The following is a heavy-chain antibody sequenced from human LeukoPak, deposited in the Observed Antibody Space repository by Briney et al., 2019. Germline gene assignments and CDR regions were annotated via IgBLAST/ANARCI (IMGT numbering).Heavy chain of an antibody. CDR1: GYSISSGYY. Sequence: SETLSLTCAVSGYSISSGYYWGWIRQPPGKGLEWIGSVYHSGSTYYNPSLKSRVTISVDTSKNQFSLRLSSVTAADTAVYYSARRLGRPNTDIDYWGQGTLVTVSS. CDR2: VYHSGST. CDR3: ARRLGRPNTDIDY. D-gene: IGHD3-16*01. J-gene: IGHJ4*02. V-gene: IGHV4-38-2*01.